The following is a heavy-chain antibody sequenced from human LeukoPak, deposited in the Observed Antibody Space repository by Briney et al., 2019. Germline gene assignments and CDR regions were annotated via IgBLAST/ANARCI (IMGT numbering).Heavy chain of an antibody. Sequence: GGSLRLSCAASGFTFDDYGMSWVRQAPGKGLEWVSGINWNGGSTGYADSVKGRFTISRDNAKNSLYLQMNSLRAEDTAVYYCATNEKAVAGTRKDYWGQGTLVTVSS. V-gene: IGHV3-20*04. CDR3: ATNEKAVAGTRKDY. D-gene: IGHD6-19*01. CDR2: INWNGGST. CDR1: GFTFDDYG. J-gene: IGHJ4*02.